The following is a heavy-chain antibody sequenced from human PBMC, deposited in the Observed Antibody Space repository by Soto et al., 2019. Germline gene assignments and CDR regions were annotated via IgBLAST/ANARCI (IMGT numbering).Heavy chain of an antibody. Sequence: QVQLQESGPGLVKPSQTLSLTCTVSGDSISGGGDYWSWIRQHPGKGLEWIGYMYYSGSTYYNPSLESRVTISVDTSKNQFSLKLSSVTAADTAVYYCERSQGSYHPQNWLDPWGQGILVTVSS. CDR2: MYYSGST. V-gene: IGHV4-31*03. J-gene: IGHJ5*02. CDR3: ERSQGSYHPQNWLDP. D-gene: IGHD3-16*02. CDR1: GDSISGGGDY.